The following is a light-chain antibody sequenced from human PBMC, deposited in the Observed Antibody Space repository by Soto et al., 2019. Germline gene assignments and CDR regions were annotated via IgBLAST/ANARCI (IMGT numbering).Light chain of an antibody. CDR2: EVS. Sequence: QSALTQPPSVSGSPGQSVTISCNGTSSDVGSYNRVSWYQQPPGTAPKLMIYEVSNRPSGVPDRFSGPKSGNTASLTISGLQAEDEADYYCSSYTSSSTVVFGGGTKLTVL. CDR1: SSDVGSYNR. V-gene: IGLV2-18*02. CDR3: SSYTSSSTVV. J-gene: IGLJ2*01.